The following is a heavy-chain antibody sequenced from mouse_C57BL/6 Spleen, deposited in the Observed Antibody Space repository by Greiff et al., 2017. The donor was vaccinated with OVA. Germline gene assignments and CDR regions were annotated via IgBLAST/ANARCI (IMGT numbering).Heavy chain of an antibody. D-gene: IGHD2-4*01. CDR2: IYPGDGDT. Sequence: VQLQQSGPELVKPGASVKISCKASGYAFSSSWMNWVKQRPGKGLEWIGRIYPGDGDTNYNGKFKGKATLTADKSSSTAYMQLSSLTSEDSAVYFFARKVYDYDVKEDYFDYWGQGTTLTVSS. J-gene: IGHJ2*01. V-gene: IGHV1-82*01. CDR3: ARKVYDYDVKEDYFDY. CDR1: GYAFSSSW.